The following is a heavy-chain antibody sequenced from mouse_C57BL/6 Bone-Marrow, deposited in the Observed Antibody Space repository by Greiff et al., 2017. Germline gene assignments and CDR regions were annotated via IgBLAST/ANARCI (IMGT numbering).Heavy chain of an antibody. CDR1: GYTFTSYW. D-gene: IGHD1-1*01. V-gene: IGHV1-64*01. CDR2: IHPNSGST. Sequence: VQLQQPGAELVKPGASVKLSCKASGYTFTSYWMHWVKQRPGQGLEWIGMIHPNSGSTNYNEKFKSKATLTVDKSSSTAYMQLSSLTSEDSAVYYCARWGGYYGSSYAMDYWGQGTSVTVSS. CDR3: ARWGGYYGSSYAMDY. J-gene: IGHJ4*01.